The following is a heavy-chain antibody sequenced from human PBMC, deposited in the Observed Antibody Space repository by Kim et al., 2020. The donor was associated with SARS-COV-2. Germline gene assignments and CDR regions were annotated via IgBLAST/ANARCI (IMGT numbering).Heavy chain of an antibody. J-gene: IGHJ6*02. CDR1: GYTFTSYG. D-gene: IGHD2-2*01. CDR3: ARDGLTSRPQLGLHYYYYGMDV. CDR2: ISAYNGNT. Sequence: ASVKVSCKASGYTFTSYGISWVRQAPGQGLEWMGWISAYNGNTNYAQKLQGRVTMTTDTSTSTAYMELRSLRSDDTAVYYCARDGLTSRPQLGLHYYYYGMDVWGQGTTVTVSS. V-gene: IGHV1-18*04.